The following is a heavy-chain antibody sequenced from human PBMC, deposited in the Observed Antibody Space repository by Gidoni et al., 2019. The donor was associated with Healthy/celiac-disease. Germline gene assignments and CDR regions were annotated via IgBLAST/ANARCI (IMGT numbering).Heavy chain of an antibody. J-gene: IGHJ6*03. V-gene: IGHV1-3*01. Sequence: QVQLVQSGAEVKKPGASVKVSCKASGYTFPSYAMHWVRQAPGQRLEWMGWINAGNGNTKYSQKFQGRVTITRDTSASTAYMELSSLRSEDTAVYYCARGGRITMVRGVINYYYMDVWGKGTTVTVSS. CDR1: GYTFPSYA. D-gene: IGHD3-10*01. CDR2: INAGNGNT. CDR3: ARGGRITMVRGVINYYYMDV.